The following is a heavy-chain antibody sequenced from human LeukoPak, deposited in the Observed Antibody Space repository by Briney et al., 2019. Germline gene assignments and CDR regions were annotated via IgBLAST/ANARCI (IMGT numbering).Heavy chain of an antibody. D-gene: IGHD1-26*01. V-gene: IGHV3-30-3*01. J-gene: IGHJ4*02. CDR3: ARDRDWYSFES. CDR2: ISYDGSNK. CDR1: GFTFSSYA. Sequence: PGGSLRLSCAASGFTFSSYAMHWVRQAPGKGLEWVAVISYDGSNKYYADSVKGRFTISRDNAKNSLFLQMNSLGAEDTAVYYCARDRDWYSFESWGQGTLVTVSS.